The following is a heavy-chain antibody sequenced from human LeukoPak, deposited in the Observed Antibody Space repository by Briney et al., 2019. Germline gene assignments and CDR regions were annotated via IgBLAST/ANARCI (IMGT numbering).Heavy chain of an antibody. D-gene: IGHD6-13*01. J-gene: IGHJ5*02. CDR2: IYYSGST. V-gene: IGHV4-30-4*08. CDR1: GGSISSGDYY. CDR3: ARDRASSSWYIENWFDP. Sequence: SETPSLTCTVSGGSISSGDYYWSWIRQPPGKGLEWIGYIYYSGSTYYNPSLKGRVTISVDTSKNQFSLKLSSVTAADTAVYYCARDRASSSWYIENWFDPWGQGTLVTVSS.